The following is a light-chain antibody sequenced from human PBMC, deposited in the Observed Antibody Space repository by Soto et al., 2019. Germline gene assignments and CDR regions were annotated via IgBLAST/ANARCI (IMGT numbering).Light chain of an antibody. CDR2: GAS. V-gene: IGKV3-15*01. CDR1: QSVSNN. CDR3: QQYNNWVFT. Sequence: EIVMTQSPATLSVSPGERATLSCRASQSVSNNLAWYQQKPGQAPRLLIYGASTRATGIPARFSGSGSGTEFPPTISSLQSEDFAVYYCQQYNNWVFTFGPGTKVDIK. J-gene: IGKJ3*01.